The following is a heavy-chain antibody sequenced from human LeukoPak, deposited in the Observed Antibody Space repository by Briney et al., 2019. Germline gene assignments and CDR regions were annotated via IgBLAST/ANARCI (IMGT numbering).Heavy chain of an antibody. D-gene: IGHD4/OR15-4a*01. V-gene: IGHV3-23*01. CDR1: GFTFSTYS. Sequence: PGGSLRLSCAASGFTFSTYSMNWVRQAPGKGLEWVSSIRESGTSAYYADSVKGRFTVSRDNSKGTVSPQMERLRTEDTAVYYCAKDHAAAGAPDFWGQGTLVTVSS. J-gene: IGHJ4*02. CDR2: IRESGTSA. CDR3: AKDHAAAGAPDF.